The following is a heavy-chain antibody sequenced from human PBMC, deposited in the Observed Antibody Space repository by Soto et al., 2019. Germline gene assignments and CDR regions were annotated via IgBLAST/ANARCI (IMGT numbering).Heavy chain of an antibody. D-gene: IGHD6-19*01. CDR3: TSAAVASY. CDR2: IRGKTNSYAT. CDR1: GLTFSDSA. V-gene: IGHV3-73*02. Sequence: EVQLVESGGGLVQPGASLKVSCAASGLTFSDSAMHWVRQAAGKGLEWVGRIRGKTNSYATTYAASLKGRFTISRDDSKSTTYLQMNSLKAEDTAEYYCTSAAVASYWGQGTLVTVSS. J-gene: IGHJ4*02.